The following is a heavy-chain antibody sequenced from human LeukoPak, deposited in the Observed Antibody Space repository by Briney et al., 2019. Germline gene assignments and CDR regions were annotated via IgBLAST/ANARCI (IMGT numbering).Heavy chain of an antibody. CDR3: DPGSISTGYYHY. CDR2: IYYSGST. V-gene: IGHV4-39*01. CDR1: GGSISSSNYY. D-gene: IGHD3-22*01. J-gene: IGHJ4*02. Sequence: PSETLSLTCTVSGGSISSSNYYWAWIRQPPGKGLEWIASIYYSGSTYYSPSLKSLVTISVDTSNNQFSLKMTSVPAADTAVYYCDPGSISTGYYHYWGQGTLVTVSS.